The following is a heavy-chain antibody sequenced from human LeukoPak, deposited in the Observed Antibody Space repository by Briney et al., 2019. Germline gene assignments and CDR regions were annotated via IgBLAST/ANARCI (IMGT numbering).Heavy chain of an antibody. CDR1: GFAFSTYD. Sequence: GGSLRLSCAASGFAFSTYDMHWVRQATGKGLEWVSAIGVAGDAYYPGSVKGRFTISRENAKNSLYLQMNSLRAGDTAVYYCARGFVHAFDIWGQGTMVTVSS. J-gene: IGHJ3*02. D-gene: IGHD6-6*01. CDR3: ARGFVHAFDI. CDR2: IGVAGDA. V-gene: IGHV3-13*04.